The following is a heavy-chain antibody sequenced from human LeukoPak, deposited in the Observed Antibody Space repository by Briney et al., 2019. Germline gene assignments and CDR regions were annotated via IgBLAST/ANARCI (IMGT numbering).Heavy chain of an antibody. V-gene: IGHV1-18*01. J-gene: IGHJ4*02. D-gene: IGHD3-9*01. Sequence: ASVKVSCKASGYTFTSYGISWVRQAPGQGLEWMGWISAYNGNTNYAQKFQGRVTMTTDTSTSTAYMELRSLRSDDTAVYYCARDYDILTGPTSFDYWGQGTLVTVSS. CDR3: ARDYDILTGPTSFDY. CDR1: GYTFTSYG. CDR2: ISAYNGNT.